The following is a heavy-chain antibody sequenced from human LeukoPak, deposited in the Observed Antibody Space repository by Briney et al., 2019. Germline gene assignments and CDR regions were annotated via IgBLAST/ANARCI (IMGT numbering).Heavy chain of an antibody. J-gene: IGHJ3*02. CDR1: GYSFTSYW. CDR2: IYPGDSDT. Sequence: GESLKISCKGSGYSFTSYWIGWVRQMPGKGLEWMGIIYPGDSDTRYSPSFQGQVTISADKSISTAYLQWSSLKAPDTAMYYCARRGYCSSTSCPGGAFDIWGQGTMVTVSS. V-gene: IGHV5-51*01. CDR3: ARRGYCSSTSCPGGAFDI. D-gene: IGHD2-2*01.